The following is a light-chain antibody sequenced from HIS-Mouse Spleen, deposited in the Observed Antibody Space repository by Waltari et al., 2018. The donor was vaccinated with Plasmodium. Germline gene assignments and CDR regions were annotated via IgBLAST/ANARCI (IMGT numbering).Light chain of an antibody. CDR1: RSDVGSYTL. CDR3: CSYAGSSTNWV. V-gene: IGLV2-23*01. CDR2: EGS. J-gene: IGLJ3*02. Sequence: QSALTQPASVSGSPGPSITISCTGPRSDVGSYTLLSWYQQHPGKAPKLMIYEGSKRPSGVSNRFSGSKSGNTASLTISGLQAEDEADYYCCSYAGSSTNWVFGGGTKLTVL.